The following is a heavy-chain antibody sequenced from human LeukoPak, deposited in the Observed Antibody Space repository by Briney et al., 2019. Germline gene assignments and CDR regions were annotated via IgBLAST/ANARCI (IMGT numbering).Heavy chain of an antibody. Sequence: GGSLRLSCAASGLTFSSYAMSWVRQAPGKGLEWVSAISGSGGSTYYADSVKGRFTISRDNSKNTLYQQMNSLRAEDTAVYYCAKEIVVVPAVPPDYWGQGTLVTVSS. D-gene: IGHD2-2*01. CDR3: AKEIVVVPAVPPDY. V-gene: IGHV3-23*01. J-gene: IGHJ4*02. CDR1: GLTFSSYA. CDR2: ISGSGGST.